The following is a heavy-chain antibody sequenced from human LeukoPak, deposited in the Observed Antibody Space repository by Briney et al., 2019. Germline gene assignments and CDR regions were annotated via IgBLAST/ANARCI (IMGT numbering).Heavy chain of an antibody. CDR1: GYTFTNYY. CDR3: ARGRTMDGSTPPFEI. V-gene: IGHV1-2*02. D-gene: IGHD4/OR15-4a*01. Sequence: GASVKVSCKASGYTFTNYYMHWVRQAPRQGLEWMGWIDPNTGDTNYSQNIQGRATMTRDTSINTAYMEFTSLGSDDTAVYYCARGRTMDGSTPPFEIWGQGTMVTVSS. J-gene: IGHJ3*02. CDR2: IDPNTGDT.